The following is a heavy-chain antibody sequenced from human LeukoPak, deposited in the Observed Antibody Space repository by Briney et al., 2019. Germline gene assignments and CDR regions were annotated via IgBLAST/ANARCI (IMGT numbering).Heavy chain of an antibody. V-gene: IGHV4-30-2*01. D-gene: IGHD6-6*01. CDR1: GGSISSGGYY. CDR2: IYHSGST. CDR3: ARHSSSSMDY. J-gene: IGHJ3*01. Sequence: SETLSLTCTVSGGSISSGGYYWSWIRQPPGKGLEWIGYIYHSGSTYYNPSLKSRVTISVDRSKNQFSLKLSSVTAADTAVYYCARHSSSSMDYWGQGQWSPSLQ.